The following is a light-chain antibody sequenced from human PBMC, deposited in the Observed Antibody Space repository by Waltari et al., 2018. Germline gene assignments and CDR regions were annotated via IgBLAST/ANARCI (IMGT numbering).Light chain of an antibody. CDR1: QTISSNY. CDR3: QQYGSS. V-gene: IGKV3-20*01. Sequence: EIVLTQSPGTLSLSPGERATLSCRASQTISSNYLAWYQQKPGQAPRLLVYGASSRATRIPDRFSGSGSGTDFTLTISRLEPEDFAVYYCQQYGSSFGPGTKVDIK. J-gene: IGKJ3*01. CDR2: GAS.